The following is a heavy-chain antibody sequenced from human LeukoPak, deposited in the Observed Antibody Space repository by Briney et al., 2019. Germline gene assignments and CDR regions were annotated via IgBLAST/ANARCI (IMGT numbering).Heavy chain of an antibody. CDR3: ARGKYDSSPFLQH. D-gene: IGHD3-22*01. V-gene: IGHV3-11*01. CDR2: ISSSGSVI. J-gene: IGHJ1*01. Sequence: PGGSLRLSCAASGFTFSDYYMSWIRQAPGKGLEWVSYISSSGSVIYYADSVKGRFTISRDNAKNSMYLQMNSLRAEDTAVYYCARGKYDSSPFLQHWGQGTLVTVSS. CDR1: GFTFSDYY.